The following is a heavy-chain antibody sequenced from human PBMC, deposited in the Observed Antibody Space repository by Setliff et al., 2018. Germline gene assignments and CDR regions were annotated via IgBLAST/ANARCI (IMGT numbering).Heavy chain of an antibody. CDR2: XXXXGXX. D-gene: IGHD3-16*01. V-gene: IGHV4-34*01. Sequence: KTSETLSLTCSVYGESFXNNYWSWIRQPPGXXXXXXXXXXXXGXXXXXXXLKSRXXMSVDTSKNQFSLKLTSVTAADTAVYYCRLWSHNYRNDYWGQGTVVTVSS. CDR1: GESFXNNY. CDR3: RLWSHNYRNDY. J-gene: IGHJ4*02.